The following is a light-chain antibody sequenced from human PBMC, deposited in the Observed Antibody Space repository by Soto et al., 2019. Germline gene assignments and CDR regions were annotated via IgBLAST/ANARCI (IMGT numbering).Light chain of an antibody. CDR2: GAS. Sequence: EIVMTQSPATLSVSRWEIATLACRASQSVGSNLAWYQQKPGQTPRLLIYGASTKTTGLPARFSGSGSGTEFTLTISSLQSEDFAVYYCQEYNSWPPRWTFGQGTKVDIK. CDR1: QSVGSN. V-gene: IGKV3-15*01. J-gene: IGKJ1*01. CDR3: QEYNSWPPRWT.